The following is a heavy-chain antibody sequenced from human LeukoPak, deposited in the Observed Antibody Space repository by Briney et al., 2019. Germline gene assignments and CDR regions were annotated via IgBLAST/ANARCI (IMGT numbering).Heavy chain of an antibody. CDR1: GFTFSNYA. CDR3: AKDRAELTGDVSDD. CDR2: ISGSCGST. V-gene: IGHV3-23*01. J-gene: IGHJ4*02. Sequence: PGGSLRLSCSASGFTFSNYAMTWVRQAQGQGLERVSVISGSCGSTDYADSVKGRFTISRDNSKNTLYLQMNSLRAEDTAVYYCAKDRAELTGDVSDDWGQGTLVTVSS. D-gene: IGHD2-8*02.